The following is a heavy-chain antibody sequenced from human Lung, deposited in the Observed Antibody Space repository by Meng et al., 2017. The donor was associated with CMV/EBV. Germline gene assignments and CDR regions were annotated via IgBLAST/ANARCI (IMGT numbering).Heavy chain of an antibody. D-gene: IGHD2-2*01. V-gene: IGHV4-38-2*01. CDR1: GHSISSGYF. CDR2: IYDGGST. Sequence: SXTXSLXCRVSGHSISSGYFWGWVRQRTGKGLEWSGIYDGGSTYYNPSLKSRIVISVDTSGTQFSLTLSSVTAADTAVYYCVRHIIVVPARGYGVDVWGQGXTVTVSS. CDR3: VRHIIVVPARGYGVDV. J-gene: IGHJ6*02.